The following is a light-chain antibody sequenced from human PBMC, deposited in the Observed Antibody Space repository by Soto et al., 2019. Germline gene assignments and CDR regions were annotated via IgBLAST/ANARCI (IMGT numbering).Light chain of an antibody. CDR2: EVS. V-gene: IGLV2-14*01. Sequence: QSALTQPASVSGSPGQSITISCTGTSSDVGAYTYVSWYHQHPGKDPKLMIFEVSDRPSGVSNRFSGSKSGNTASLTISGLQAEDEDDYYCRSYTTSNTLVVGGGTMLTVL. CDR3: RSYTTSNTLV. CDR1: SSDVGAYTY. J-gene: IGLJ2*01.